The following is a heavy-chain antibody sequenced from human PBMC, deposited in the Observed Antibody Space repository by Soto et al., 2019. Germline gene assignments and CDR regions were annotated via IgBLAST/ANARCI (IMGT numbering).Heavy chain of an antibody. Sequence: QVQLVQSGAEVKKPGASVKVSCKASGYTLTYYYMHWVRQAPGQGLEWVGVINPSTVVTSYAQKFQGRVTMTRDTPTSTVYMELNSLISEDTAVYYCARNGQTYDYYFFDNWGQGTLVTVSS. V-gene: IGHV1-46*01. D-gene: IGHD5-12*01. CDR3: ARNGQTYDYYFFDN. CDR2: INPSTVVT. J-gene: IGHJ4*02. CDR1: GYTLTYYY.